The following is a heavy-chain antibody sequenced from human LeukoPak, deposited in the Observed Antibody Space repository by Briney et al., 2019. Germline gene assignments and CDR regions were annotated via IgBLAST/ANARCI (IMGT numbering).Heavy chain of an antibody. V-gene: IGHV4-4*07. D-gene: IGHD5-12*01. CDR3: ARGATTEEYLYFDA. J-gene: IGHJ4*02. CDR2: VYLGETTSVPS. Sequence: SETLSLMRPVSDGSLSRYYCAWIRQPAGKGLELIGRVYLGETTSVPSYYNPSLKSRVTVSLDTSQKQFSLNLSSVTAADAAVYFCARGATTEEYLYFDAWGQGVLVTVSS. CDR1: DGSLSRYY.